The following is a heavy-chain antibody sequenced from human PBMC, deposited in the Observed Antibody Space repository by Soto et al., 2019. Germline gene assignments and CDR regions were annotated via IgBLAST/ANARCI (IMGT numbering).Heavy chain of an antibody. V-gene: IGHV4-30-4*01. Sequence: SETLSLTCTVSGGSISSGDYYWSWIRQPPGKGLEWIGYIYYSGTTYYNPSLKSRVTISVDTSKNQFSLKVNSVTAADTAVYYCARALIKLWPQSYYGMDVWGQATTVTVSS. CDR1: GGSISSGDYY. D-gene: IGHD5-18*01. CDR3: ARALIKLWPQSYYGMDV. CDR2: IYYSGTT. J-gene: IGHJ6*01.